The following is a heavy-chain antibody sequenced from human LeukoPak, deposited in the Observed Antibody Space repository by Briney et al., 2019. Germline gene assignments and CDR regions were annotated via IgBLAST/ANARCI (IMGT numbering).Heavy chain of an antibody. CDR2: ISSSSSYI. V-gene: IGHV3-21*01. J-gene: IGHJ3*02. CDR1: GFTFSSYA. CDR3: ARGPVVPAAIGAFDI. Sequence: PGGSLRLSCAASGFTFSSYAMHWVRQAPGKGLEWVSSISSSSSYIYYADSVKGRFTISRDNAKNSLYLQMNSLRAEDTAVYYCARGPVVPAAIGAFDIWGQGTMVTVSS. D-gene: IGHD2-2*01.